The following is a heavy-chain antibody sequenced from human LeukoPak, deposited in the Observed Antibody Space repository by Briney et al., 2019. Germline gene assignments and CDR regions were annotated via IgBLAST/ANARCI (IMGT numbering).Heavy chain of an antibody. D-gene: IGHD1-1*01. J-gene: IGHJ5*02. CDR2: IYYSGST. CDR3: ARATLKTNWFDP. CDR1: GGSISSGGYY. V-gene: IGHV4-31*03. Sequence: SETLSLTCTVSGGSISSGGYYWSWIRQHPGKGLEWIGYIYYSGSTYYNPSLKSRVTISVDTSKNQFSLKLSSVTAADTAVYYCARATLKTNWFDPWGEGTLVTVSS.